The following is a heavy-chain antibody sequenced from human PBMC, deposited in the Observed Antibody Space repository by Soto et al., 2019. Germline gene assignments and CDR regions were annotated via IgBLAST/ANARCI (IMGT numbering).Heavy chain of an antibody. V-gene: IGHV4-61*01. J-gene: IGHJ6*02. Sequence: PSETLSLTCTVSGGSVSSGIYYWSWIRQPPGKGLEWIGYIYYSGSTNYNPSLKSRVTISVDTSKNQFSLKLSPVTAADTAVYYCARAYDFWSGYNYYGMDVWGQGTTVTVSS. CDR2: IYYSGST. CDR3: ARAYDFWSGYNYYGMDV. CDR1: GGSVSSGIYY. D-gene: IGHD3-3*01.